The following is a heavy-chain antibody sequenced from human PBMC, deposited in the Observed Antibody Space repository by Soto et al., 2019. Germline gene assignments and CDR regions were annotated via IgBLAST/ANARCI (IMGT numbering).Heavy chain of an antibody. CDR2: ISFNGLSQ. CDR1: GFTFSSFA. V-gene: IGHV3-30*03. J-gene: IGHJ3*01. Sequence: QELLVESGGGVVLPGKSLRLSCAASGFTFSSFAMHWVLQAPGKGLEWVSVISFNGLSQFYPDSIRGRFTISRDNSKNSLYLQLDILSHDDAAVYYCARGGRGPRGAFDVWGQGTEVSVS. CDR3: ARGGRGPRGAFDV.